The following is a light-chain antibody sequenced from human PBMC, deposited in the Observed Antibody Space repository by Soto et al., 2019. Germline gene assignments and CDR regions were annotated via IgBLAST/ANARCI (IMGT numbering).Light chain of an antibody. CDR2: LGS. CDR1: QSLLESRGYNC. J-gene: IGKJ1*01. Sequence: DIVMSQSPLSLAVTPGEPASISCRSSQSLLESRGYNCLEWYMQKTGQSPQLLIFLGSNRASGVPDRFSGSGSGTDFTLKISRVEAEDVGVYYCMQSLQAPWTFGQGTKVEIK. CDR3: MQSLQAPWT. V-gene: IGKV2-28*01.